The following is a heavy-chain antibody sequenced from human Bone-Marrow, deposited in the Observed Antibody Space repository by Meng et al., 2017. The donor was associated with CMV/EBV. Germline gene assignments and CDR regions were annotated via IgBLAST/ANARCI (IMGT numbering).Heavy chain of an antibody. CDR1: GFTFSSYA. CDR3: ARAIYCSSTSCYREDYFYY. D-gene: IGHD2-2*02. CDR2: ISYDGSNK. V-gene: IGHV3-30*04. J-gene: IGHJ4*02. Sequence: GGSLRLSCAASGFTFSSYAMHWVRQAPGKGLEWVAVISYDGSNKYYADSVKGRFTISRDNSKNTLYLQMNSLRAEDTAVYYCARAIYCSSTSCYREDYFYYWGQGTLVSVSS.